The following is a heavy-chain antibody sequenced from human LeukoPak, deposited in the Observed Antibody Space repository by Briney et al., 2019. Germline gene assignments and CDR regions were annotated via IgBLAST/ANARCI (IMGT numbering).Heavy chain of an antibody. V-gene: IGHV4-34*01. CDR2: INHSGST. J-gene: IGHJ4*02. CDR3: ARARRGYDSSGYYYAGGYFDY. Sequence: WIRQPPGKGLEWIGEINHSGSTNYNPSLKSRVTISVDTSKNQFSLKLSSVTAADTAVYYCARARRGYDSSGYYYAGGYFDYWGQGTLVTVSS. D-gene: IGHD3-22*01.